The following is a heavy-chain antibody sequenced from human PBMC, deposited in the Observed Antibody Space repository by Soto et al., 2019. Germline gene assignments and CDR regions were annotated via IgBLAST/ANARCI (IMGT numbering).Heavy chain of an antibody. CDR1: GFTFSSYS. CDR2: ISSSSSYI. J-gene: IGHJ5*02. Sequence: EVQLVESGGGLVKPGGSLRLSCAASGFTFSSYSMNWVRQAPGKGLEWVSSISSSSSYIYYADSVKGRFTISRDNAKNSLYLQMNSLRAEDTAVYYCARDSNCSGGSCYSVNWFDPWGQGTLFTVSS. CDR3: ARDSNCSGGSCYSVNWFDP. D-gene: IGHD2-15*01. V-gene: IGHV3-21*01.